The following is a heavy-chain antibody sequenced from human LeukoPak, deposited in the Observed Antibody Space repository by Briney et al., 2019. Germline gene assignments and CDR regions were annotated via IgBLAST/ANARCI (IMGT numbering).Heavy chain of an antibody. Sequence: SETLSLTCTVSGGSISSGDYYWSWIRQPPGKGLEWIGYTYYSGSTYYNPSLKSRVTISVDTSKNQFSLKLSSVTAADTAVYYCTSSWPDDAFDIWGQGTLVTVSS. V-gene: IGHV4-30-4*01. D-gene: IGHD6-13*01. CDR1: GGSISSGDYY. CDR3: TSSWPDDAFDI. CDR2: TYYSGST. J-gene: IGHJ3*02.